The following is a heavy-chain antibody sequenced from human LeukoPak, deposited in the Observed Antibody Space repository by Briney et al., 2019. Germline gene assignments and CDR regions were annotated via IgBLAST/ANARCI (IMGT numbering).Heavy chain of an antibody. CDR1: GYTFTSYY. Sequence: ASVKVSCKASGYTFTSYYVHWVRQAPGQGLEWMGIINPSGGSTSYAQKFQGRVTMTRDMSTSTVYMELSSLRSEDTAVYYCARDRGSGSYPDYWGQGTLVTVSS. CDR2: INPSGGST. J-gene: IGHJ4*02. D-gene: IGHD3-10*01. V-gene: IGHV1-46*01. CDR3: ARDRGSGSYPDY.